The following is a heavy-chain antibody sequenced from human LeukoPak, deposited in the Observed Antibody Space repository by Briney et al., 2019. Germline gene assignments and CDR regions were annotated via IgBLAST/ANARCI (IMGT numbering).Heavy chain of an antibody. J-gene: IGHJ4*02. CDR1: GSSISSGGYY. CDR2: IYNSGST. Sequence: SETLSLTCTVSGSSISSGGYYWSWIRQHPGKGLEWIGYIYNSGSTYYNPSLKSRVTISVDTSKNQSSLKLTSVTAADTAVYYCARYTPTGTTGDSWGQGTLVTVSS. D-gene: IGHD1-7*01. CDR3: ARYTPTGTTGDS. V-gene: IGHV4-31*03.